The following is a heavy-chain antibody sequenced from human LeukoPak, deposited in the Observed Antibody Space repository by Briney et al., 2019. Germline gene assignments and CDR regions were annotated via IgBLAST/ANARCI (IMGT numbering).Heavy chain of an antibody. V-gene: IGHV3-23*01. J-gene: IGHJ6*03. CDR3: AKDEGLVDDFWSRDMDV. D-gene: IGHD3-3*01. CDR1: GFTFSSYD. Sequence: PGGALRLSCAASGFTFSSYDMTWVRQAPGRGLEWVSSIRPSGDNTYYGDSVKGRFTISRDNPKNTVYLQMNSLRAEDTAVYYCAKDEGLVDDFWSRDMDVWGKGTTVTVSS. CDR2: IRPSGDNT.